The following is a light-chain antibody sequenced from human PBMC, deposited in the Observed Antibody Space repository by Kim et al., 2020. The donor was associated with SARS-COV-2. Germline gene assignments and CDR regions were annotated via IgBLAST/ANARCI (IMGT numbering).Light chain of an antibody. V-gene: IGLV3-19*01. CDR1: SLRSYY. Sequence: SSELTQDPAMSVALGQTVRITCQGDSLRSYYASWYQQKPGQAPVLVIYGKNNRPSGIPDRFSGSSSGNTASLTITGAQAEDEADYYCNSRDSSGNHWVFGAGTQLTVL. CDR3: NSRDSSGNHWV. CDR2: GKN. J-gene: IGLJ3*02.